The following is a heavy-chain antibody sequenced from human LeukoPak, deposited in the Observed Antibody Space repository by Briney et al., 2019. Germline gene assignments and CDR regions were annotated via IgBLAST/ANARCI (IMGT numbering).Heavy chain of an antibody. CDR3: ASDLGWILFDY. CDR1: GFTFSTYW. Sequence: GGSLRLSCAASGFTFSTYWMHWVRQAPGKGLVWVARISPEGRTTAYADSVKGRFTISRDNAKNTLLLQMNSLSAEDAVVYCGASDLGWILFDYWGQGTLVTVSS. J-gene: IGHJ4*02. CDR2: ISPEGRTT. V-gene: IGHV3-74*03. D-gene: IGHD2-2*03.